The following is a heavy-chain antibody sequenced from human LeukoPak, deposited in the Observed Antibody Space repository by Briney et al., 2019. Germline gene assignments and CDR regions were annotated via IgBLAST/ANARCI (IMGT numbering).Heavy chain of an antibody. Sequence: GGSLRLSCAASGFTFSSYAMSWVRQAPGKGLEWVSGISGSGASTYFADSVKGRFTISRDNSKNTLYLQMNRLRAEDTAVYYCAKGGYSSSYYFNYWGQGTLVTVSS. CDR3: AKGGYSSSYYFNY. V-gene: IGHV3-23*01. CDR1: GFTFSSYA. D-gene: IGHD6-6*01. J-gene: IGHJ4*02. CDR2: ISGSGAST.